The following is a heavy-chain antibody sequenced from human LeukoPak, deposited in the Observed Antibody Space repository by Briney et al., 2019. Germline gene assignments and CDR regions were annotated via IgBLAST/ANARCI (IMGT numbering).Heavy chain of an antibody. D-gene: IGHD3-10*01. CDR2: MNPNSGNT. V-gene: IGHV1-8*03. J-gene: IGHJ4*02. CDR1: GYTFTSYD. Sequence: GASVKVSCKASGYTFTSYDINWVRQATGQGLEWMGWMNPNSGNTGYAQKFQGRVTITRNTSISTAYMELSSLRSEDTAVYYCASRYGSGSYSGGDYWGQGTLVTVSS. CDR3: ASRYGSGSYSGGDY.